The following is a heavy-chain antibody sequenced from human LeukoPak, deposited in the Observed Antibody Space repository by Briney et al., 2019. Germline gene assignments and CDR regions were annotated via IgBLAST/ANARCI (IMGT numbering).Heavy chain of an antibody. J-gene: IGHJ4*02. V-gene: IGHV3-21*01. CDR1: GFTFSSYS. CDR2: VSSSSSYI. D-gene: IGHD3-22*01. CDR3: ARARHYESLDY. Sequence: GSLRLSCAASGFTFSSYSMNWVRPAPGKGLEWVSSVSSSSSYIYYADSVKGRFTISRDNAKNSLYLHMNSLRAEDTAVYYCARARHYESLDYWGQGTLVTVSS.